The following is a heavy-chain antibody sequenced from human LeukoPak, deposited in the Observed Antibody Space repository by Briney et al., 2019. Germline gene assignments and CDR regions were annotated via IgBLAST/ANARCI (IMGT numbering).Heavy chain of an antibody. J-gene: IGHJ4*02. CDR3: ARGNDLLTGYVFDY. V-gene: IGHV4-30-2*01. CDR2: IYHSGST. D-gene: IGHD3-9*01. CDR1: VGSISSGGYS. Sequence: SETLSLTCAFSVGSISSGGYSWSWIRQPPGKGLECIGYIYHSGSTYYNPSLKSRVTISVNKSKNQFALKLRPVNAADTAVYYCARGNDLLTGYVFDYWGQGTLVTVSS.